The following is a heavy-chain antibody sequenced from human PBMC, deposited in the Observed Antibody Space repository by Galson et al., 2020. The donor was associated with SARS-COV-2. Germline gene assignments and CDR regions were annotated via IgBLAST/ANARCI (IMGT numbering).Heavy chain of an antibody. J-gene: IGHJ4*02. CDR1: GGSISSSSYY. V-gene: IGHV4-39*01. Sequence: SESLSLTCTVSGGSISSSSYYWGWIRQPPGKGLEWIGSIYYSGSTYYNPSLKSRVTISVDTSKNQFSLKLSSVTAADTAVYYCAVLRDGYNSYFDYWGQGTLVTVSS. CDR2: IYYSGST. CDR3: AVLRDGYNSYFDY. D-gene: IGHD1-1*01.